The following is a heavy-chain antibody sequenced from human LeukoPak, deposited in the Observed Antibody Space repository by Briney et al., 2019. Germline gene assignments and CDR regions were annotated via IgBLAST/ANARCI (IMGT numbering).Heavy chain of an antibody. D-gene: IGHD3-10*01. CDR2: IYHSGST. Sequence: PSGTLSLTCAVTGGSTSSSNWWSWVRQPPGKGLEWIGEIYHSGSTNYNPSLKSRVTISVDKSKNQFSLKLSSVTAADTAVYYCASLADYYGSGSYYRNDYWGQGTLVTVSS. V-gene: IGHV4-4*02. J-gene: IGHJ4*02. CDR1: GGSTSSSNW. CDR3: ASLADYYGSGSYYRNDY.